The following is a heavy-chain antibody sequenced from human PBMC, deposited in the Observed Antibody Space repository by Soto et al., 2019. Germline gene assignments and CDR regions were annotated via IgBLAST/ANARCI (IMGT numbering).Heavy chain of an antibody. J-gene: IGHJ4*02. Sequence: QVQLQQWGAGLLKPSETLSLTCAVYGGSFSGYYWSWIRQPPGKGLEWIGEINHSGSTNYNPSLKSRVTISVDTSKNQFSLKLSSVTAADTAVYYCARETVAGTGLSFDYWGQGTLVTVSS. CDR1: GGSFSGYY. CDR3: ARETVAGTGLSFDY. V-gene: IGHV4-34*01. CDR2: INHSGST. D-gene: IGHD6-19*01.